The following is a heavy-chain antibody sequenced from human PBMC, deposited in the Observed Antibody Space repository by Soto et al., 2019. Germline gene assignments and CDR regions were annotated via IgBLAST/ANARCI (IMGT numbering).Heavy chain of an antibody. Sequence: ASVKVSFKVSGYTLTELSMHWVRQAPGKGLEWMGGFDPEDGETIYAQKFQGRVTMTEDTSTDTAYMELSSLRSEDTAVYYCATGNYYDSSGYYWAHFEYWGQGTLVTVSS. J-gene: IGHJ4*02. D-gene: IGHD3-22*01. V-gene: IGHV1-24*01. CDR3: ATGNYYDSSGYYWAHFEY. CDR2: FDPEDGET. CDR1: GYTLTELS.